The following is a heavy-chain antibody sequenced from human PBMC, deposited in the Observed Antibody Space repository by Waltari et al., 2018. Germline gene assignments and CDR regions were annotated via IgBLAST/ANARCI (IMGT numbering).Heavy chain of an antibody. Sequence: QLQLQESGPGLVKPSETPSPTCTVSGGSIRSRSYYWGWLPQPPGKGLEWIGSVYYSGSTYYNPSLKSRVTISVDTSKNQFSLKLSSVTAADTAVYYCARLSNYYDSSGFHYWGQGTLVTVSS. CDR1: GGSIRSRSYY. D-gene: IGHD3-22*01. J-gene: IGHJ4*02. V-gene: IGHV4-39*01. CDR3: ARLSNYYDSSGFHY. CDR2: VYYSGST.